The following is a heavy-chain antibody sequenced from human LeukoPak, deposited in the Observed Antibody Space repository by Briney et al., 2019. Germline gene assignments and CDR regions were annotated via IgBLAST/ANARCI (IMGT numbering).Heavy chain of an antibody. CDR2: ISGSGGST. CDR3: AKDPSQTSGEYYYYGMDV. V-gene: IGHV3-23*01. Sequence: PGGSLRLSCAASGFTFSSYAMSWVRQAPGKGLEWVSAISGSGGSTYYADSVKGRFTISRDNSKNTLYLQMNSLRAEGTAVYYCAKDPSQTSGEYYYYGMDVWGQGTTVTVSS. CDR1: GFTFSSYA. D-gene: IGHD3-16*01. J-gene: IGHJ6*02.